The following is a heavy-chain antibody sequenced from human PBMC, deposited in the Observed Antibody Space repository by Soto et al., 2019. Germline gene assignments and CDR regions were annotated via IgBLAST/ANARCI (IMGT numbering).Heavy chain of an antibody. CDR3: ARDTGDGTFDF. J-gene: IGHJ4*02. CDR2: INAGYGNT. Sequence: ASVKVSCNASAYTLSSYSMHWVRQAPGQRLEWMGWINAGYGNTKSSQKFQDRVTISRDTSASTAYMELTSLRSEDTAVYYCARDTGDGTFDFWGQGTLVPVSS. CDR1: AYTLSSYS. V-gene: IGHV1-3*01. D-gene: IGHD7-27*01.